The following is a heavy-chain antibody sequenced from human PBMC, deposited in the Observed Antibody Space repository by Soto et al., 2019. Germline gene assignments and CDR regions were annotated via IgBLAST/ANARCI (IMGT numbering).Heavy chain of an antibody. CDR1: GGTLSSYA. CDR2: IIPIFSTA. V-gene: IGHV1-69*13. J-gene: IGHJ5*02. Sequence: SVKVSCKASGGTLSSYAISWVRQAPGQGLEWIGGIIPIFSTANYAQKFQGRVTITADESTSTAYMELSSLRSEDTAVYYCATALGWPSSNWFDPWGQGTLVTVSS. D-gene: IGHD6-19*01. CDR3: ATALGWPSSNWFDP.